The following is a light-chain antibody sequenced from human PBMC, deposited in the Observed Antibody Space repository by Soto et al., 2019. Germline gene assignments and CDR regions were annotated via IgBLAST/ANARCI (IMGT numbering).Light chain of an antibody. V-gene: IGLV7-43*01. Sequence: QTVVTQEPSLTVSPGGTVTPTCASSAGPVTSGYYPNWFQQKPGQAPRSLIYGTSNKHSWTPARFSGSLLGGKAALTLSGVQPEDEADYYCLLYSGAAHVWVFGGGTKVTVL. CDR2: GTS. J-gene: IGLJ3*02. CDR3: LLYSGAAHVWV. CDR1: AGPVTSGYY.